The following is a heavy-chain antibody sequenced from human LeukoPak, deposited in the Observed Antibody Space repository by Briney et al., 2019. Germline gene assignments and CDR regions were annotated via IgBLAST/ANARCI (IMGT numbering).Heavy chain of an antibody. J-gene: IGHJ4*02. CDR3: ARGTPNFDY. CDR2: ISSSGGTL. CDR1: GFTSSSYS. Sequence: GGSLRLSCAASGFTSSSYSMNWVRQAPGKGLEWVSYISSSGGTLNYADSVKGRFTISRDNAKNSLYLQVNSLRDEDTAVYYCARGTPNFDYWGQGTLVTVSS. V-gene: IGHV3-48*02.